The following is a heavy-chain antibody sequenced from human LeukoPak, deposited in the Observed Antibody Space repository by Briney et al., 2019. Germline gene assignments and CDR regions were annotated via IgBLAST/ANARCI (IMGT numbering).Heavy chain of an antibody. CDR3: ARLGLHGGTTGFDY. CDR2: IIPIFGTA. CDR1: GGTFSSYA. Sequence: SVKVSCKASGGTFSSYATSWVRQAPGRGLEWMGGIIPIFGTANYAQKFQGRVTITADESTSTAYMELSSLRSEDTAVYYCARLGLHGGTTGFDYWGQGTLVTVSS. J-gene: IGHJ4*02. D-gene: IGHD4-23*01. V-gene: IGHV1-69*13.